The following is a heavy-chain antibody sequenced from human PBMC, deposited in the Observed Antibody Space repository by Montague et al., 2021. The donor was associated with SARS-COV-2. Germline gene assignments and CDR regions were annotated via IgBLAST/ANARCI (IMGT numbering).Heavy chain of an antibody. CDR1: GGSISNYY. CDR2: IYYSGST. CDR3: ARINGSGSCSNEAHRRYYYYYGVDV. Sequence: SETLSLTCSVSGGSISNYYWTWIRQPPGKGLEWVGYIYYSGSTNYNPSLKSRVTISVDTSKNQFSLRLTSVTAADTAVYYCARINGSGSCSNEAHRRYYYYYGVDVWGQGTTVTVSS. J-gene: IGHJ6*02. D-gene: IGHD3-10*01. V-gene: IGHV4-59*01.